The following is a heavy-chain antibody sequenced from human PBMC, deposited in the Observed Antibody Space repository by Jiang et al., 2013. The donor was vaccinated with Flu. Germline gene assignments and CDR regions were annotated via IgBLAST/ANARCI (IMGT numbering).Heavy chain of an antibody. CDR3: ARASYDYVWGSYRPFKY. Sequence: LLKPSETLSLTCAVYGGSFSGYYWSWIRQPPGKGLEWIGEINHSGSTNYNPSLKSRVTISVDTSKNQFSLKLSSVTAADTAVYYCARASYDYVWGSYRPFKYWGQGTLVTVSS. J-gene: IGHJ4*02. D-gene: IGHD3-16*01. CDR2: INHSGST. V-gene: IGHV4-34*01. CDR1: GGSFSGYY.